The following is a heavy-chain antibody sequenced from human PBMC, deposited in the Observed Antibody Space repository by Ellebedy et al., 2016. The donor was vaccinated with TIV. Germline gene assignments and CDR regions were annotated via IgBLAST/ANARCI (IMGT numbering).Heavy chain of an antibody. Sequence: PGGSLRLSCAASGFTFSSYAMNWVRQAPGKGLEWVSAISGIGDTTYYADSVKGRFTISRDNSQDTVHLQMNSLRAEDTAVYYCTKRGVGWAAFDIWGPGTMVTVSS. CDR2: ISGIGDTT. D-gene: IGHD6-19*01. CDR3: TKRGVGWAAFDI. J-gene: IGHJ3*02. V-gene: IGHV3-23*01. CDR1: GFTFSSYA.